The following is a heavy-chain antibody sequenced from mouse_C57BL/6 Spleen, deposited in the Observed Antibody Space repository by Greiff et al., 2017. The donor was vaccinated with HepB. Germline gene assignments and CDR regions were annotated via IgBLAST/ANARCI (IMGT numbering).Heavy chain of an antibody. CDR2: FYPGSGSI. Sequence: VKVVESGAELVKPGASVKLSCKASGYTFTEYTIHWVKQRSGQGLEWIGWFYPGSGSIKYNEKFKDKATLTADKSSSTVYMELSRLTSEDSAVYFCARHEDQGGYLYFDYWGQGTTLTVSS. CDR1: GYTFTEYT. CDR3: ARHEDQGGYLYFDY. V-gene: IGHV1-62-2*01. D-gene: IGHD2-2*01. J-gene: IGHJ2*01.